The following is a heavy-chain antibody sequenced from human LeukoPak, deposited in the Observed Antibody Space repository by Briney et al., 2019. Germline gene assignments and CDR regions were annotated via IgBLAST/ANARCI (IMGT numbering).Heavy chain of an antibody. V-gene: IGHV4-38-2*02. CDR2: IYHSGST. D-gene: IGHD6-6*01. CDR1: GYSISSGYY. CDR3: ARVPHSSSSEWFDP. J-gene: IGHJ5*02. Sequence: KPSETLSLTCTVSGYSISSGYYWGWIRPPPGKGLEWIGSIYHSGSTYYNPSLKSRVTISVDTSKNQFSLKLSSVTAADTAVYYCARVPHSSSSEWFDPWGQGTLVTVSS.